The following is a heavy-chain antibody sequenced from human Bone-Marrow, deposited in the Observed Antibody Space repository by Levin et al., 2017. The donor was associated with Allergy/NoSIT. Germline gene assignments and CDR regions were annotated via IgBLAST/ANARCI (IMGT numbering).Heavy chain of an antibody. J-gene: IGHJ4*02. CDR3: VKGGWLDY. CDR1: GFTFSTFD. CDR2: ISGRDGST. D-gene: IGHD3-22*01. V-gene: IGHV3-23*01. Sequence: PGGSLRLSCAASGFTFSTFDMSWVRQAPGKGLDWVSFISGRDGSTYYADSVKGRFTISKDNSKNTLYLQMNSLRVEDTAIYYCVKGGWLDYWGQGILVTVSS.